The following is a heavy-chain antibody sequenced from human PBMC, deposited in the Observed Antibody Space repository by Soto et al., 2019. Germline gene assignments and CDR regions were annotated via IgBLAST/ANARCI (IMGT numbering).Heavy chain of an antibody. J-gene: IGHJ5*02. CDR1: GYTFTTYS. D-gene: IGHD2-21*01. CDR3: APWVNPGSFDP. V-gene: IGHV1-3*01. Sequence: ASVKVSCKASGYTFTTYSMHWMRQAPGQRLEWMGWINAGSGRTKYSQKFWGRVTFTSDTSASTASMELSSLRYEDTAVYYCAPWVNPGSFDPWGQGTLVTVS. CDR2: INAGSGRT.